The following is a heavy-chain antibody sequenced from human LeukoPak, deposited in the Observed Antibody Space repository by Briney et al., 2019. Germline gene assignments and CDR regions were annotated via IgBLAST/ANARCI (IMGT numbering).Heavy chain of an antibody. J-gene: IGHJ6*02. Sequence: SVKVSCKTSGGTFSSSAITWVRQAPGQGLEWMGRIIPVLNITSYARKFQGRVTITADTSTSTVYMELSSLRSEETAVYYCARDQGLTAPPPYGLDVWGQGTTVIVSS. D-gene: IGHD5-18*01. CDR3: ARDQGLTAPPPYGLDV. CDR2: IIPVLNIT. CDR1: GGTFSSSA. V-gene: IGHV1-69*04.